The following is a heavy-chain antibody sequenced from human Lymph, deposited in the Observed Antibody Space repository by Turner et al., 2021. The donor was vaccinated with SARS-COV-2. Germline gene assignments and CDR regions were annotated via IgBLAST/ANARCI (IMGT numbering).Heavy chain of an antibody. V-gene: IGHV3-53*02. Sequence: EVQLVVTGGRLIKSGRSVRLSCAASGIIVSRNYMNWVRQAPGKGLDWVSFIYSGGTTYYADSVKGRFTISRDNSKNTLYLQMNSLRVENTAVYYCARDLGTYGMDVWGQGTTVTVSS. CDR1: GIIVSRNY. J-gene: IGHJ6*02. CDR3: ARDLGTYGMDV. D-gene: IGHD6-13*01. CDR2: IYSGGTT.